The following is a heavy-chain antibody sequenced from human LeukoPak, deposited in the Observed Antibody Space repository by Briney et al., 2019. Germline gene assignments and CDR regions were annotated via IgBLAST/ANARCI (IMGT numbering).Heavy chain of an antibody. Sequence: PGGSLRLSCAASVFPFSTSWMNWVRQAPGKGLEWVANIKEDGSEKHYVDSVKGRFTISRDNAKNSLYLQMSSLRAEDTAVYYCARDRPTGWPADYWGQGTLVTVSS. D-gene: IGHD6-19*01. J-gene: IGHJ4*02. CDR3: ARDRPTGWPADY. CDR2: IKEDGSEK. V-gene: IGHV3-7*01. CDR1: VFPFSTSW.